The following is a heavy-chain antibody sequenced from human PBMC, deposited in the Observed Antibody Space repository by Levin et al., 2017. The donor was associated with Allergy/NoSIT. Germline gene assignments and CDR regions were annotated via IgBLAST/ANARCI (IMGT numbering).Heavy chain of an antibody. V-gene: IGHV3-30*03. CDR1: GFAFSNYG. J-gene: IGHJ5*02. CDR2: ISPDGTNK. Sequence: PGESLKISCAASGFAFSNYGMDWIRQAPGKGLEWLTVISPDGTNKNYADSVQGRFTISRDNSRNTLYLEMKSLRPEDTAMYYCARQHLGWFDPWGQGTLVTVSS. CDR3: ARQHLGWFDP. D-gene: IGHD3-16*01.